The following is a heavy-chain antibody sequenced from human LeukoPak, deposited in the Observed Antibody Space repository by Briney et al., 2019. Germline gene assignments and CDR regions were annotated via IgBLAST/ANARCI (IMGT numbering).Heavy chain of an antibody. CDR1: GFTFNNYA. CDR3: AKTGQFDY. J-gene: IGHJ4*02. CDR2: VSVNDGTT. Sequence: RPGGSLRLSCAASGFTFNNYAMSWVRQAPGQGLEWVSTVSVNDGTTYYADSVKGRFTISGDNPKNTVYLQMNSLRAEDTAVYYCAKTGQFDYWGQGTLVTVSS. V-gene: IGHV3-23*01.